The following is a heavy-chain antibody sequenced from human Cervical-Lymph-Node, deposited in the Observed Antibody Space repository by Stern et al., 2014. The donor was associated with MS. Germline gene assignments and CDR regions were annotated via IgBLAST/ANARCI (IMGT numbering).Heavy chain of an antibody. Sequence: QVQLQESGPGLVKPSQTLSVTCNVSGGSISRGDYYWSWIGQPPGQGREWSGYLFYSGSTYSNASLKSRVTISVDPSKTQFSLKLSSVTAADTAVYYCASANCSSTSCPNWFDPWGQGTLVTVSS. CDR1: GGSISRGDYY. J-gene: IGHJ5*02. CDR3: ASANCSSTSCPNWFDP. V-gene: IGHV4-30-4*01. D-gene: IGHD2-2*01. CDR2: LFYSGST.